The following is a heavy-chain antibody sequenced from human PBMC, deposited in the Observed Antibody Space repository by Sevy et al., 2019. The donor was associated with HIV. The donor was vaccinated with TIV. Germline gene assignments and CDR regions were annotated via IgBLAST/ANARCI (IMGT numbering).Heavy chain of an antibody. CDR3: TTRVLSESDFDH. CDR1: GFTFSYTW. Sequence: GGSRRLSCAASGFTFSYTWMSWVRQAPGKGLEWVGRIKSNSDGGTTNYATPVKGRFTISRDDSDSTLYLQMSSLTTEDTAIYYCTTRVLSESDFDHWGQGTLVTVSS. CDR2: IKSNSDGGTT. D-gene: IGHD3-3*01. V-gene: IGHV3-15*01. J-gene: IGHJ4*02.